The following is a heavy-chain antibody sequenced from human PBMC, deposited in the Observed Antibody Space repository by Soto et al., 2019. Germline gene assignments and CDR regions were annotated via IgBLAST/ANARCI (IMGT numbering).Heavy chain of an antibody. Sequence: ASVKVSCKASGYTFTGYYMHWVRQAPGQGLEWMGWINPNSGGTNYAQKFQGWVTMTRDTSISTAYMELSRLRSDDTAVYYCARGPEGSGNAFRVNYKDVWGKGTTVTVSS. CDR1: GYTFTGYY. CDR3: ARGPEGSGNAFRVNYKDV. J-gene: IGHJ6*03. V-gene: IGHV1-2*04. D-gene: IGHD3-22*01. CDR2: INPNSGGT.